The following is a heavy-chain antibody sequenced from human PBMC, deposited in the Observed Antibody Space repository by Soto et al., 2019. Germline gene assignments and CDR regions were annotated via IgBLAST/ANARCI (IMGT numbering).Heavy chain of an antibody. V-gene: IGHV4-59*08. D-gene: IGHD3-10*01. CDR2: IYYSGST. CDR3: ARGQRRRGLVRGVNLNWFDP. CDR1: GGSISSYY. J-gene: IGHJ5*02. Sequence: PSETLSLTCTVSGGSISSYYWSWIRQPPGKGLEWIGYIYYSGSTNYNPSLKSRVTISVDTSKNQFSLKLSSVTAADTAVYYCARGQRRRGLVRGVNLNWFDPWGQGTLVTVSS.